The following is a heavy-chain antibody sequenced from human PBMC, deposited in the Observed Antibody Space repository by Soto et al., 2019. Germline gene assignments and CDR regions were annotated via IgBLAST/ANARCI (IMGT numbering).Heavy chain of an antibody. CDR3: AKVLGVGINYLDY. D-gene: IGHD3-10*01. Sequence: WGSLLLSCASSGFTFSIYGMPGVRQAPGKGLEWVAVISYDGSNKYYADSVKGLFTISIDNSKNTLYLQMNSLRAEDTAVYYCAKVLGVGINYLDYWGQGTMVTVSS. J-gene: IGHJ4*02. CDR2: ISYDGSNK. CDR1: GFTFSIYG. V-gene: IGHV3-30*18.